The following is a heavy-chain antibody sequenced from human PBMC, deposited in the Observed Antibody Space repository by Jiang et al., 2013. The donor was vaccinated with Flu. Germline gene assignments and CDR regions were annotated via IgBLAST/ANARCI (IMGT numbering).Heavy chain of an antibody. CDR2: INGGNGNT. CDR1: GYTFSSYA. Sequence: CKASGYTFSSYAMHWVRQAPGQRLEWMGWINGGNGNTKYSQKFQGRVTITRDTSASTAYMELSSLRSEDTAVYYCARDLWGIVGATYYYYYMDVWGKGTTVTVSS. D-gene: IGHD1-26*01. J-gene: IGHJ6*03. CDR3: ARDLWGIVGATYYYYYMDV. V-gene: IGHV1-3*01.